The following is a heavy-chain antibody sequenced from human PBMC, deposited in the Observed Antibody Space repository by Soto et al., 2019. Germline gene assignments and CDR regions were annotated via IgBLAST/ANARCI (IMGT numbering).Heavy chain of an antibody. D-gene: IGHD3-22*01. CDR1: GGSFSGYY. J-gene: IGHJ6*02. CDR2: INHSGST. V-gene: IGHV4-34*01. CDR3: AGSSGYYYYYYGMDV. Sequence: QVQLQQWGAGLLKPSETLSLTCAVYGGSFSGYYWSWIRQPQGKGMEWMGEINHSGSTNYNPSLKRRGPISVDTSKKQFALKLSCVRGADTAVYYCAGSSGYYYYYYGMDVWGQGTTVTVSS.